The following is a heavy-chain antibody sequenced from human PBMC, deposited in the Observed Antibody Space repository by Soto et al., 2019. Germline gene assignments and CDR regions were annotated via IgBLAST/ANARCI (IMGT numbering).Heavy chain of an antibody. V-gene: IGHV3-30*18. D-gene: IGHD2-2*01. CDR1: GFTFSSYG. J-gene: IGHJ5*02. CDR2: ISYDGSNK. Sequence: QVQLVESGGGVVQPGRSLRLSCAASGFTFSSYGMHWVRQAPGKGLEWVAVISYDGSNKYYADSVKGRFTISRDNAKNTLYLQMNSLRAEDTAVYYCAKARGRGGPAAINWFDPWGQGTLVTVSS. CDR3: AKARGRGGPAAINWFDP.